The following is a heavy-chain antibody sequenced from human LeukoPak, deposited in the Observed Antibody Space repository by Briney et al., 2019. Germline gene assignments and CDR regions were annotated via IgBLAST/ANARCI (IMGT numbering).Heavy chain of an antibody. CDR1: GGTFSSYA. CDR3: ERAVGYYDSSGYDYYYYYMDV. CDR2: IIPIFGTA. Sequence: ASVKVSCKASGGTFSSYAISWVRQAPGQGLEWMGGIIPIFGTANYAQKFQGRVTITTDESTSAAYMELSSLSSEDTAVYYCERAVGYYDSSGYDYYYYYMDVWGKGTTVTVSS. V-gene: IGHV1-69*05. D-gene: IGHD3-22*01. J-gene: IGHJ6*03.